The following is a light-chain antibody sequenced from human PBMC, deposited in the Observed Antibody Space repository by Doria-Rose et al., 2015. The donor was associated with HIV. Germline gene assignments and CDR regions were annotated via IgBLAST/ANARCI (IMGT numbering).Light chain of an antibody. CDR1: QNISNNY. Sequence: TQSPGTLSLSPGESATLSCRTSQNISNNYLAWYQQKLGQSPRLLIFGASSRATGTPDRSSGRGSGPDSTLPIRNRGLKDFGVYTCQRNEPSPWRFGKGPKWKSN. CDR2: GAS. V-gene: IGKV3-20*01. J-gene: IGKJ1*01. CDR3: QRNEPSPWR.